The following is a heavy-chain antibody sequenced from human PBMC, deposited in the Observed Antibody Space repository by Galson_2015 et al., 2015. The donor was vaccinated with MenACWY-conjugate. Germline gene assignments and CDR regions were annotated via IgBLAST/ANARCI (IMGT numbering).Heavy chain of an antibody. Sequence: SLRLSCAASGFPVNSNFMTWVRRAPGKGLEWVSTLYIGDNTLYADSVKGRFTISRDNSKNTLYLQMNSLRADDTAVYFCVRHVHVTSFGSSGNPQGGAFDIWGQGTLVTVSS. V-gene: IGHV3-53*01. CDR3: VRHVHVTSFGSSGNPQGGAFDI. CDR1: GFPVNSNF. D-gene: IGHD3-22*01. J-gene: IGHJ3*02. CDR2: LYIGDNT.